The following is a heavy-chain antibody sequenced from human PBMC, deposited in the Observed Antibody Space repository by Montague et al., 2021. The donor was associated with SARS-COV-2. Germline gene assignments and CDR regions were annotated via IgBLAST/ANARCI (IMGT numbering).Heavy chain of an antibody. CDR2: TNYRSKWTS. J-gene: IGHJ4*02. D-gene: IGHD4-17*01. CDR3: VRDTGSAQAGFDA. V-gene: IGHV6-1*01. CDR1: GDSVWINTAA. Sequence: CAISGDSVWINTAAWNWIRQSPSVGLAWLGMTNYRSKWTSDYATXVEGRISIDPDTSKNQFFLHLRSVTPEDTGVYYCVRDTGSAQAGFDAWGQGTLVTVSS.